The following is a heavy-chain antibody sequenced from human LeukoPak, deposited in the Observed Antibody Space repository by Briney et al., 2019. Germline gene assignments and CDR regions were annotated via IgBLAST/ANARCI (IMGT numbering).Heavy chain of an antibody. J-gene: IGHJ5*02. D-gene: IGHD1-1*01. CDR2: IYHSGST. CDR1: GYSISSGYY. CDR3: ARSPNWNDRRYHSFWFDP. Sequence: PSETLSLTCTVSGYSISSGYYWGWIRQPPGKGLEWIGSIYHSGSTYYNPSLKSRATISVDTSKNQFSLKLSSVTAADTAVYYCARSPNWNDRRYHSFWFDPRGQGTLVTVSS. V-gene: IGHV4-38-2*02.